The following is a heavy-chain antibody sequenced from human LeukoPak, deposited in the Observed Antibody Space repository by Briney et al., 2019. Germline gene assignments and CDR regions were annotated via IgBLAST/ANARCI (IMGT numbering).Heavy chain of an antibody. CDR3: ARATRDILTGYYYYYYYMDV. CDR1: GFTFSSYS. J-gene: IGHJ6*03. D-gene: IGHD3-9*01. Sequence: GGSLRLSCAASGFTFSSYSMNWVRQAPGKGLEWVSSISSSSSYIYYAGSVKGRFTISRDNAKNSLYLQMNSLRAEDTAVYYCARATRDILTGYYYYYYYMDVWGKGTTVTISS. V-gene: IGHV3-21*04. CDR2: ISSSSSYI.